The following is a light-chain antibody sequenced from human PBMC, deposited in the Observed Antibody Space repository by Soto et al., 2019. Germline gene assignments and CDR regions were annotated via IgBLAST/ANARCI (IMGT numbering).Light chain of an antibody. CDR1: SSDVGGYNY. CDR3: SSYTSSSTLFV. CDR2: EVS. V-gene: IGLV2-14*01. Sequence: SVLTQPASVSGSPGQSITISCTGTSSDVGGYNYVSWYRQHPGKAPKLMIYEVSNRPSGVSNRFSGSKSGNTASLTISGLQAEDEADYYCSSYTSSSTLFVFGTGTKVTVL. J-gene: IGLJ1*01.